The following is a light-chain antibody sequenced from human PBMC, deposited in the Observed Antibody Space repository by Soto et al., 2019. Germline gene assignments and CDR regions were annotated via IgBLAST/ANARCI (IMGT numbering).Light chain of an antibody. CDR2: RAS. J-gene: IGKJ4*01. CDR1: QNINNW. V-gene: IGKV1-5*03. CDR3: QQYNSISLLT. Sequence: DIQMTQSTSALSASVGDRVTITCLASQNINNWLAWYQQKPGKAPKLLIYRASTLESGVPSRFSGSGSGTEFTLTISSLQPGDFATYYCQQYNSISLLTFGGGTKVDIK.